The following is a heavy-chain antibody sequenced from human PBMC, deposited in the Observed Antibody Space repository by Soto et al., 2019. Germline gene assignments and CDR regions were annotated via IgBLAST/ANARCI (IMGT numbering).Heavy chain of an antibody. V-gene: IGHV4-59*03. J-gene: IGHJ4*02. CDR2: IHYSGST. CDR3: ASRPNDDFEGYYDY. CDR1: RASIIGFY. D-gene: IGHD4-17*01. Sequence: SETLSLTCTVSRASIIGFYWSWIRQPPGKGLEWIGCIHYSGSTKYNPSLEGRVTISVDTSKNQFSLTLNSVTAADTAVYYCASRPNDDFEGYYDYWGPGNLVTVSS.